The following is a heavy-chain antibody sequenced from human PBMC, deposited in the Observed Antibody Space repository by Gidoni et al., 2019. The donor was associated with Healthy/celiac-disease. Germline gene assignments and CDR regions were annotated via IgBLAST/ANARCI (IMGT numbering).Heavy chain of an antibody. CDR1: RFTFSSYG. Sequence: QVQLVASGGGVVQPGSSLRLSCAAPRFTFSSYGMHWVRQAPGKGLEWVAVIWYDGSNKYYADSVKGRFTISRDNSKNTLYLQMNSLRAGDTAVYYCARAARPGYYWCHFDYWGQGTLVTVSS. CDR3: ARAARPGYYWCHFDY. CDR2: IWYDGSNK. V-gene: IGHV3-33*01. J-gene: IGHJ4*02. D-gene: IGHD3-9*01.